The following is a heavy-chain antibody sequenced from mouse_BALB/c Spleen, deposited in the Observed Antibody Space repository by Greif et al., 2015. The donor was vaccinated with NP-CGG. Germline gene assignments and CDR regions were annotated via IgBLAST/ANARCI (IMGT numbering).Heavy chain of an antibody. CDR3: TRSWVDY. D-gene: IGHD4-1*01. CDR1: GYTFTSYY. CDR2: INPSNGGS. V-gene: IGHV1S81*02. J-gene: IGHJ2*01. Sequence: QVQLQQSGAELVRPGASVKLSCKASGYTFTSYYIYWVKQRPGQGLEWIGEINPSNGGSNFNEKFKSKATLTVDKSSSTAYMQRSSLTSEDSAFYYCTRSWVDYWGQGTTLTVSS.